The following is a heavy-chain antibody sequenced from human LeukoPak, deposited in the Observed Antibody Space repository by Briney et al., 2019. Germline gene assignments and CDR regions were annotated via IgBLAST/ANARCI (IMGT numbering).Heavy chain of an antibody. CDR3: ARISMVRGVIWGLVDY. D-gene: IGHD3-10*01. CDR1: GGSFSGYY. CDR2: INHSGST. J-gene: IGHJ4*02. Sequence: SETLSLTCAVYGGSFSGYYWSWIRQPPGKGLERIGEINHSGSTNYNPSLKSRVTISVDTSKNQFSLKLSSVTAADTAVYYCARISMVRGVIWGLVDYWGQGTLVTVSS. V-gene: IGHV4-34*01.